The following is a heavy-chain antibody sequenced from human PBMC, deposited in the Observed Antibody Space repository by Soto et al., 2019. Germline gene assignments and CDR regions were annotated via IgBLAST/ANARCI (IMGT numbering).Heavy chain of an antibody. D-gene: IGHD2-2*01. V-gene: IGHV5-10-1*01. CDR2: IDPSDSYT. CDR1: GYSFTGYW. Sequence: GESLKISWKGSGYSFTGYWISWVRQMPGKGLEWMGRIDPSDSYTNYSPSFQGHVTISADKSISTAYLQWSSLKASDTAMYYCATGLILVVPSAIGYYGMDVCGQGTTVTVSS. CDR3: ATGLILVVPSAIGYYGMDV. J-gene: IGHJ6*02.